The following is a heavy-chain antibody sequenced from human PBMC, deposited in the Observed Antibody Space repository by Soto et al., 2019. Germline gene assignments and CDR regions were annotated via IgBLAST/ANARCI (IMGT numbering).Heavy chain of an antibody. J-gene: IGHJ4*02. CDR3: ARVTTFYDILTSSYALNYFDY. CDR1: GFSVTSNY. V-gene: IGHV3-53*01. Sequence: GGSLRLSCTASGFSVTSNYMTWVRQAPGKGLECVSVIYAGGNTYYADSVKGRFTISSDNSKNTLYLQMNNLRAEDTAVYYCARVTTFYDILTSSYALNYFDYWGQLTRVPVSP. D-gene: IGHD3-9*01. CDR2: IYAGGNT.